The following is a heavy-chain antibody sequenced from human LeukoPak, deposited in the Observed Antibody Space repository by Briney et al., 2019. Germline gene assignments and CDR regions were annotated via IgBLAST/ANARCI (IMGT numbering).Heavy chain of an antibody. CDR2: IIPIFGTA. CDR1: GGTFSSYA. D-gene: IGHD6-19*01. J-gene: IGHJ6*03. V-gene: IGHV1-69*13. CDR3: ATLNQSVAGPCQGYYYMDV. Sequence: SVKVSCKASGGTFSSYAISWVRQAPGQGLEWMGGIIPIFGTANYAQKFQGRVTITADESTSTAYMELSSPRSEDTAVYYCATLNQSVAGPCQGYYYMDVWGKGTTVTVSS.